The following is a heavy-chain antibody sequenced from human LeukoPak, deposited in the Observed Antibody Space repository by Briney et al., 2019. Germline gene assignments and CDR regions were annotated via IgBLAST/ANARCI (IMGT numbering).Heavy chain of an antibody. J-gene: IGHJ5*01. CDR1: GGSISSHF. D-gene: IGHD3-10*01. Sequence: PSETLSLTCSVSGGSISSHFWSWIRQPPGKGLEWIGYIHYSRSTNYNPSLKSRVTISPDTTKNQLLLKLNSVTAADTAVYYCARLVWLGESPGSWFDSWGQGTLVTVSS. CDR2: IHYSRST. CDR3: ARLVWLGESPGSWFDS. V-gene: IGHV4-59*11.